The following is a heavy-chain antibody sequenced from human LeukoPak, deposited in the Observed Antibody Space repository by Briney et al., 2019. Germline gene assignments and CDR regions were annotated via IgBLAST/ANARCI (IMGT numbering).Heavy chain of an antibody. CDR2: IRSKPHNYAT. CDR3: TCGNFDSGDYREY. CDR1: GFTFSGSA. D-gene: IGHD3-22*01. Sequence: GGSLRLSCTASGFTFSGSAMHWVRQASGKGLEWVGRIRSKPHNYATTYAASVKGRFTISRDDSKNTAYLQMNSLKTEDTAVYYCTCGNFDSGDYREYWGQGTLVTVSS. J-gene: IGHJ4*02. V-gene: IGHV3-73*01.